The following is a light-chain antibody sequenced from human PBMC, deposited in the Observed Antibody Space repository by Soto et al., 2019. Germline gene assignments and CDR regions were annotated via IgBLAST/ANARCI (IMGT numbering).Light chain of an antibody. CDR2: DAS. V-gene: IGKV1-5*01. J-gene: IGKJ4*01. CDR3: QQYNSYPLT. Sequence: DIQMTQSPSTLSASVGDRLTITCRASQSISSWLAWYQQKPGKXPKXXIYDASSLESGVPSRFSGSGSGTELTLTISSLQPDDFETYYCQQYNSYPLTFGGGTKVDIK. CDR1: QSISSW.